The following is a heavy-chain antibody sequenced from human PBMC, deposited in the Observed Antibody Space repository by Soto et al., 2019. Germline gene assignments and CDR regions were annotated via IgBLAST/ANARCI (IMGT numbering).Heavy chain of an antibody. V-gene: IGHV3-72*01. CDR1: GFTFSDHY. J-gene: IGHJ6*02. CDR2: TRNKANSYTT. Sequence: PGGSLRLSCAASGFTFSDHYMDWVRQAPGKGLEWVGRTRNKANSYTTEYAASVKGRFTISRDDSKNSLYLQMNSLKTEDTAVYYCARDLSRGSYYYYYGMDVWGQGTTVTVSS. D-gene: IGHD1-26*01. CDR3: ARDLSRGSYYYYYGMDV.